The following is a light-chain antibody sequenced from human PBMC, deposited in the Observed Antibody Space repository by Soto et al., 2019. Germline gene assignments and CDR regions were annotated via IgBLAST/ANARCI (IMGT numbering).Light chain of an antibody. CDR3: SSYAGSNNVV. V-gene: IGLV2-8*01. Sequence: QSVLTQPPSASGSPGQSVTISCTGTSSDVGGYNYVSWYQQHPGKAPKLMIYEVSKRPSGVPDRFSGSKSGSTASLTVSGLQAEVEADYYCSSYAGSNNVVFGGGTKLTVL. CDR1: SSDVGGYNY. CDR2: EVS. J-gene: IGLJ2*01.